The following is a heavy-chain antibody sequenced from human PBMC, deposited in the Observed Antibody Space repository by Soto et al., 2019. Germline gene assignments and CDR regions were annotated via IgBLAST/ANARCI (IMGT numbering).Heavy chain of an antibody. CDR1: GFALRNYA. CDR2: IGVSGYDT. V-gene: IGHV3-23*01. J-gene: IGHJ4*02. CDR3: AKDRSAYTSSEPLY. D-gene: IGHD6-19*01. Sequence: EVQLLESGGGLVQEGGSLRLSCAASGFALRNYAMTWVRQAPGKGLEWVSTIGVSGYDTHYGDSVKGRFTISRDTSQNTLHLQMNSLRVEDTALYYCAKDRSAYTSSEPLYWGQGTLITVSS.